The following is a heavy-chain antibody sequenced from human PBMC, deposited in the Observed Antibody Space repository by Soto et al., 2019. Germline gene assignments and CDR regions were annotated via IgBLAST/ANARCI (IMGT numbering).Heavy chain of an antibody. J-gene: IGHJ6*02. CDR2: IYYSGST. CDR3: ASDNWAHVGGMDV. CDR1: GDSISSGDYY. D-gene: IGHD7-27*01. V-gene: IGHV4-30-4*01. Sequence: LSLTCSVSGDSISSGDYYWSWIRQPPGKGLEWIGYIYYSGSTYYNPSLKSRVTISVDTSKNQFSLNLSSVTAADTAVYYCASDNWAHVGGMDVWGQGTTVTVSS.